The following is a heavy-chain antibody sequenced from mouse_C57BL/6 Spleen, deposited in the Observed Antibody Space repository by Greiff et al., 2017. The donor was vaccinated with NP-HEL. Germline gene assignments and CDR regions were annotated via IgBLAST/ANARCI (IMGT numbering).Heavy chain of an antibody. D-gene: IGHD2-3*01. Sequence: EVQVVESGEGLVKPGGSLKLSCAASGFTFSSYAMSWVRQTPEKRLEWVAYISSGGDYIYYADTVKGRFTISRDNARNTLKLQMSSLKSEDTAMYYCTRDDAGFAYWGQGTLVTVSA. CDR3: TRDDAGFAY. CDR1: GFTFSSYA. V-gene: IGHV5-9-1*02. CDR2: ISSGGDYI. J-gene: IGHJ3*01.